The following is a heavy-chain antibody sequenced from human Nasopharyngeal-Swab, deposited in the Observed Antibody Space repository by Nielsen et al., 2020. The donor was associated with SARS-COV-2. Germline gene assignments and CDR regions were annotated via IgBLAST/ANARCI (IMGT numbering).Heavy chain of an antibody. V-gene: IGHV3-23*01. CDR1: GFAFTDYS. CDR2: ISGSGGAT. CDR3: AKHTAGWFGGDAFDI. Sequence: GESLKISCAASGFAFTDYSMDWVRQAPGRGLEWVSVISGSGGATHSADSAKGRFAISRDNSKNTLYLQMNSLRAEDTAVYYCAKHTAGWFGGDAFDIWGQGTVVTVSS. D-gene: IGHD3-10*01. J-gene: IGHJ3*02.